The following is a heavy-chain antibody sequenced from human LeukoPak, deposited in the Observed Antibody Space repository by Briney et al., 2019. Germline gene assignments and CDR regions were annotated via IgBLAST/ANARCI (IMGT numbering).Heavy chain of an antibody. V-gene: IGHV3-53*01. J-gene: IGHJ4*02. CDR1: GFTVSSNF. CDR2: IYSAGST. CDR3: AREQPPGVYFDY. D-gene: IGHD3-10*01. Sequence: GGSLRLSCAVSGFTVSSNFMSWVRQAPGKGLEWVSIIYSAGSTYYTDSVKGRFTISRDNYKNTVYLQMNSLRAEDTAVYYCAREQPPGVYFDYWGQGTRVTVSS.